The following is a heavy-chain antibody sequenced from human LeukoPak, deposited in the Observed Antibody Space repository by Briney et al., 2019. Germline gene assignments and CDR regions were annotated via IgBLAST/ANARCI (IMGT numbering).Heavy chain of an antibody. CDR1: GGSITSYY. V-gene: IGHV4-59*01. D-gene: IGHD4-17*01. CDR2: IYYSGNT. CDR3: ARGVGDYYFDY. J-gene: IGHJ4*02. Sequence: SETLSLTCTVSGGSITSYYWSWIRQPPEKGLEWIGYIYYSGNTNYNPSLKRRVTISVDTSKNQFSLKLSSVTAADTAVYYCARGVGDYYFDYWGQGALVTVSS.